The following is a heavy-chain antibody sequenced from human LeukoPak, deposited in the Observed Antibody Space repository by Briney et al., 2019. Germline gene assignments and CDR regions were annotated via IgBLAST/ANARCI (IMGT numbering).Heavy chain of an antibody. D-gene: IGHD2-21*01. Sequence: GGSLRLSCAASGLTFSSYAMHWVRQAPGKGLEWVAVISYDGSNKYYADSVKGRFTISRDNSKNTLYLQMNSLRAEDTAVYYCARAPGDWGPFDYWGQGTLVTVSS. CDR1: GLTFSSYA. J-gene: IGHJ4*02. CDR3: ARAPGDWGPFDY. V-gene: IGHV3-30-3*01. CDR2: ISYDGSNK.